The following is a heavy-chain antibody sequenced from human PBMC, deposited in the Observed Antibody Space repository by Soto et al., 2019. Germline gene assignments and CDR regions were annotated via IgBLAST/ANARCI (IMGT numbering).Heavy chain of an antibody. Sequence: GGSLRLSCAASGFTFSSYAMSWVRQAPGKGLEWVSAISGSGGSTYYADSVKGRFTISRDNSKNTLYLQMNSLRAEDTAVYYCVKYFFDCLYNFVYGGQEPLVPVSS. CDR2: ISGSGGST. CDR1: GFTFSSYA. CDR3: VKYFFDCLYNFVY. D-gene: IGHD3-9*01. J-gene: IGHJ4*02. V-gene: IGHV3-23*01.